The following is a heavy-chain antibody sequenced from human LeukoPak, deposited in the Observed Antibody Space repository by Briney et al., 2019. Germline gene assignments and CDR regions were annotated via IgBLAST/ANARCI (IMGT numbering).Heavy chain of an antibody. J-gene: IGHJ4*02. CDR2: ISAYNGNT. D-gene: IGHD3-22*01. Sequence: GSSVKVSCKASGGTFSSYAISWVRQAPGQGLEWMGWISAYNGNTNYAQKLQGRVTMTTDTSTSTAYMELRSLRSDDTAVYYCARRGRYYYDSSGYFNDDYWGQGTLVTVSS. V-gene: IGHV1-18*01. CDR3: ARRGRYYYDSSGYFNDDY. CDR1: GGTFSSYA.